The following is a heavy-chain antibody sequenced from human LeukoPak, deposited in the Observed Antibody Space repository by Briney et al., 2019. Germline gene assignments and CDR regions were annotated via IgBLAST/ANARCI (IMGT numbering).Heavy chain of an antibody. Sequence: PSETLSLTCTVSGGSISSYYWSWIRQPPGKGLEWIGYIYYSGSTNYNPSLKSRVTISVDTSKSQFSLKLSSVTAADTAVYYCARQGGGEDYWGQGTLVTVSS. CDR3: ARQGGGEDY. CDR1: GGSISSYY. D-gene: IGHD2-21*01. CDR2: IYYSGST. J-gene: IGHJ4*02. V-gene: IGHV4-59*08.